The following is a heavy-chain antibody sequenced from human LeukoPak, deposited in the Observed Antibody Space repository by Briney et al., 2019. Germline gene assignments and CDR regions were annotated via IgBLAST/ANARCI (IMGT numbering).Heavy chain of an antibody. CDR2: SRGSGGST. V-gene: IGHV3-23*01. D-gene: IGHD2-8*01. Sequence: PGGSLRLSCAAAGFTFSSYAVSCVRQDPGKGLEWDSSSRGSGGSTYSADSVKGRFTISRDNSKNALYLQMNSLRAEDTALYYCAKDRSCTNDICHGDFDYWGQGTLVTVSS. J-gene: IGHJ4*02. CDR3: AKDRSCTNDICHGDFDY. CDR1: GFTFSSYA.